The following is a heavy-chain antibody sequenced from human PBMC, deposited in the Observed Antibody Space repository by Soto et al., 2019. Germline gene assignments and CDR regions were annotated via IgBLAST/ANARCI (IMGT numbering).Heavy chain of an antibody. V-gene: IGHV3-21*01. D-gene: IGHD3-10*01. CDR2: ISSSSSYI. Sequence: LRLSCAASEITFSSYSMNWVRQAPGKGMEWVSSISSSSSYIYYADSVKGRFTISRDNAKNSLYLQMNSLRAEDTAVYYCARGAGADYGSGSYYYYYGMGSWGQETTVSVAS. CDR3: ARGAGADYGSGSYYYYYGMGS. J-gene: IGHJ6*02. CDR1: EITFSSYS.